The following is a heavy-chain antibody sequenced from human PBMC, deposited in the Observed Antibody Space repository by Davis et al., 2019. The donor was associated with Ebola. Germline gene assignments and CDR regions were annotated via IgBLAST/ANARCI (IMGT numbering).Heavy chain of an antibody. D-gene: IGHD3-10*01. V-gene: IGHV1-46*01. J-gene: IGHJ4*02. CDR3: VRDLRGWGDFDY. Sequence: SVTVSCKASGYTLVSYYAHWVRQAPGQGLEWMGIINPSGGTTTYAQKFQGRVTMTRDTSTNTLYMELSSLTSGDTAVYYCVRDLRGWGDFDYWGQGTLVTVSS. CDR2: INPSGGTT. CDR1: GYTLVSYY.